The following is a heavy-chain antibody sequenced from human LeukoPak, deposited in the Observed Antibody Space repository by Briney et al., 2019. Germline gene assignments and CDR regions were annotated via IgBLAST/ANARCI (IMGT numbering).Heavy chain of an antibody. Sequence: PGGSLRLSCAASGFTFSSYATSWVRQAPGKGLEWVSAISGSGGSTYYADSVKGRFTISRDNSKNTLYLQMNSLRAEDTAVYYCATAVAGPLDYWGQGTLVTVSS. J-gene: IGHJ4*02. CDR1: GFTFSSYA. V-gene: IGHV3-23*01. CDR3: ATAVAGPLDY. D-gene: IGHD6-19*01. CDR2: ISGSGGST.